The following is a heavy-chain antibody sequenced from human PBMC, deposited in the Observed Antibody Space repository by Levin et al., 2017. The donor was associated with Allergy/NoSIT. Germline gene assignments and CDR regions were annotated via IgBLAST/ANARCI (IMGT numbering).Heavy chain of an antibody. CDR3: ARVAGYSYGYYFDY. CDR2: IYLSGST. CDR1: GGSISSGGYS. V-gene: IGHV4-30-2*01. J-gene: IGHJ4*02. Sequence: PSETLSLTCAVSGGSISSGGYSWSWIRQPPGKGLEWIGNIYLSGSTNDNPSLKSRVTMSVDRSKNQFSLKLSYVTAADTAVYYCARVAGYSYGYYFDYWGTGTLVTVSS. D-gene: IGHD5-18*01.